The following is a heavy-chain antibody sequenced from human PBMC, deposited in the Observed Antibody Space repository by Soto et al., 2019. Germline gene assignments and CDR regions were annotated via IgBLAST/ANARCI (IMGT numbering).Heavy chain of an antibody. V-gene: IGHV1-24*01. CDR3: ATAAVTTESGYYYYMDV. J-gene: IGHJ6*03. D-gene: IGHD4-17*01. CDR1: GYTLTELF. CDR2: FDPEDGET. Sequence: APVKVSCKVSGYTLTELFMHWVRQAPGKGLEWMGGFDPEDGETIYAQKFQGRVTMTEDTSTDTAYMELSSLRSEDTAVYYCATAAVTTESGYYYYMDVWGKGTTVTVSS.